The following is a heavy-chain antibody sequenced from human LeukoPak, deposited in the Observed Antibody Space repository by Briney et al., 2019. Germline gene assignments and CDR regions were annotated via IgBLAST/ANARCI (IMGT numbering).Heavy chain of an antibody. CDR3: ARHRPLFLYGDYPAGLDY. J-gene: IGHJ4*02. CDR2: INHSGRT. V-gene: IGHV4-34*01. CDR1: GGSLSGYY. Sequence: PSETLSLTCAVYGGSLSGYYWTWIRQPPGKGLEWIGEINHSGRTNYNPSLTSRVTISLDTPKKHFSLKLSSMTAADTAVYYCARHRPLFLYGDYPAGLDYWGQGTLVTVSS. D-gene: IGHD4-17*01.